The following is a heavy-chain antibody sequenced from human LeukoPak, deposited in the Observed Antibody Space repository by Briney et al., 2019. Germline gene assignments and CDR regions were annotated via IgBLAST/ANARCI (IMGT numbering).Heavy chain of an antibody. Sequence: ASVPVSCKASGYTFPSYGISWVRQAPGQGVAWMGWISAYNSSKNYEKKFQGRVTMTTDTSTSTAYMELRSLRSDDTAVYYCARTYCGGDCYPRGDDYWGQGTLVTVSS. D-gene: IGHD2-21*02. CDR1: GYTFPSYG. J-gene: IGHJ4*02. V-gene: IGHV1-18*01. CDR2: ISAYNSSK. CDR3: ARTYCGGDCYPRGDDY.